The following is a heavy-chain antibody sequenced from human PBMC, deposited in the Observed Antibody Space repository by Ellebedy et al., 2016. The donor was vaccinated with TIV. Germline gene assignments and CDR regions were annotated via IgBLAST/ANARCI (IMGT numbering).Heavy chain of an antibody. D-gene: IGHD5-18*01. CDR3: ASGGYSFHD. V-gene: IGHV3-11*06. CDR1: GFTFSDYY. J-gene: IGHJ4*02. CDR2: ISSSSSHT. Sequence: GESLKISCAASGFTFSDYYMNWLRQAPGKELEWISYISSSSSHTKYADSVKGRFTMSRDNAKSLVFLEMSSLAVEETAVYYCASGGYSFHDWGQGTLVTVSS.